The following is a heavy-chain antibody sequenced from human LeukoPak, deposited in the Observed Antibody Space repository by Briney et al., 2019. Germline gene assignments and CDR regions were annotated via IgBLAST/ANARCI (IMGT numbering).Heavy chain of an antibody. J-gene: IGHJ4*02. CDR1: GFTFSSYA. D-gene: IGHD6-13*01. CDR3: ARDGSSRYY. CDR2: ISGSGGST. Sequence: GGSLRLSCAASGFTFSSYAMSWVRQAPGKGLEWVSAISGSGGSTYYADSVKGRFTISRDNAKNSLYLQMNSLRAEDTAVYYCARDGSSRYYWGQGTLVTVSS. V-gene: IGHV3-23*01.